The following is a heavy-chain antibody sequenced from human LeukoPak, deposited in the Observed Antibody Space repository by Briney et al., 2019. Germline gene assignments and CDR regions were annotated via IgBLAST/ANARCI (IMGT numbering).Heavy chain of an antibody. CDR1: GYTFTGYY. D-gene: IGHD1-7*01. J-gene: IGHJ5*02. CDR3: ARDLTGTTSGWFDP. CDR2: INPNGGGT. V-gene: IGHV1-2*02. Sequence: GASVKVSCKASGYTFTGYYMHWVRQAPGQGLEWMGWINPNGGGTNYAQKFQGRVTMTRDTSISTAYMELSRLRSDDTAVYYCARDLTGTTSGWFDPWGQGTLVTVSS.